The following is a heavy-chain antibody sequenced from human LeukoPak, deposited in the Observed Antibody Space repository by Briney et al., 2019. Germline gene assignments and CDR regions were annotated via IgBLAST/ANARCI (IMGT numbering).Heavy chain of an antibody. CDR2: ISSSSSTI. Sequence: GGSLRLSCAASGFTFSSYSMNWVRQAPGKGLEWVSYISSSSSTIYYADSVKGRFTISRDNAKNSLYLQMNSLRAEDTAVYYCAKFLNYYGSGSYYDDAFDIWGQGTMVTVSS. CDR1: GFTFSSYS. J-gene: IGHJ3*02. CDR3: AKFLNYYGSGSYYDDAFDI. D-gene: IGHD3-10*01. V-gene: IGHV3-48*01.